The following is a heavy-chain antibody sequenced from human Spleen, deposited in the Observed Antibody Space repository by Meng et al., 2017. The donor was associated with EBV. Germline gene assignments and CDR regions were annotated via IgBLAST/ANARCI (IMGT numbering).Heavy chain of an antibody. CDR2: IIPMFGAT. V-gene: IGHV1-69*01. CDR3: ASESGRGYTPDY. J-gene: IGHJ4*02. Sequence: QVQVVQSGAEVKKPGSSLKVSCKASGGTFSSYAISWVRQAPGQGLEWMGGIIPMFGATNYAQRFQGRVTITADESTNTAFMELSSLRSEDTAVYYCASESGRGYTPDYWGQGTLVTVSS. D-gene: IGHD3-10*01. CDR1: GGTFSSYA.